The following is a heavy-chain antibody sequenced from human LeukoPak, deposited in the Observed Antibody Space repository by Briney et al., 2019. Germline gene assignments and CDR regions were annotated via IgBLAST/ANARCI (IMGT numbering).Heavy chain of an antibody. CDR1: GFTFSSYW. CDR3: ASSGYYFEGVY. J-gene: IGHJ4*02. CDR2: IKQDGSEN. D-gene: IGHD3-22*01. Sequence: GGSLRLSCAASGFTFSSYWMSWVRQAPGKGLEWVAKIKQDGSENYYVDSVKGRFTISRDNATNSLYLRMNSLRAEDTAVYYCASSGYYFEGVYWGQGTLVTVSS. V-gene: IGHV3-7*01.